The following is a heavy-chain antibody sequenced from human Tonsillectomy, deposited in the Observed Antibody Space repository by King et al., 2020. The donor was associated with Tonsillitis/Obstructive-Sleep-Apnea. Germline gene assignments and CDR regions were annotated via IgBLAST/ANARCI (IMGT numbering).Heavy chain of an antibody. Sequence: QLQESGPGLVRPSETLSLTCTVSGASASSSYWSWIRQTPVKGLEWIGFIHHSGSSNYNPSLKSRVSMSIDTSNHQFSLKLTSVAAADTAVYYCARRVLVAGPHWYFDLWGRGTLVTVSS. D-gene: IGHD6-19*01. V-gene: IGHV4-59*02. J-gene: IGHJ2*01. CDR3: ARRVLVAGPHWYFDL. CDR1: GASASSSY. CDR2: IHHSGSS.